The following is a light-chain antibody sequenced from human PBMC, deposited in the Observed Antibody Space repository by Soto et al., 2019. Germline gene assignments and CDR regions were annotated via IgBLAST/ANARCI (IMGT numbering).Light chain of an antibody. CDR1: QSVRSY. CDR2: DAS. J-gene: IGKJ2*01. V-gene: IGKV3-11*01. CDR3: QQRNSWPPT. Sequence: EIVLTQSPATLSLSPGERATLSCRASQSVRSYLAWYQQKPGQAPRLLIYDASDRATGIPARFSGSGSGTDFTLTISSLEPEDFAVYYCQQRNSWPPTFGQGTKLEIK.